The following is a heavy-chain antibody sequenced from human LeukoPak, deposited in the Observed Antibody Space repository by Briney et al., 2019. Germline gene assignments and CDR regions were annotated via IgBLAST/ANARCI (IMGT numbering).Heavy chain of an antibody. Sequence: PGGSLRLSCAASGFTFTSYAMTWVRQAPGKGLEWVSTISGGGVTTNYADSVKGRFTVSRDNSKNTLYLQMNSLRAEDTAVYYGAKRVYGYLDYWGQGTLVTVSS. CDR1: GFTFTSYA. V-gene: IGHV3-23*01. CDR2: ISGGGVTT. D-gene: IGHD3-10*01. CDR3: AKRVYGYLDY. J-gene: IGHJ4*02.